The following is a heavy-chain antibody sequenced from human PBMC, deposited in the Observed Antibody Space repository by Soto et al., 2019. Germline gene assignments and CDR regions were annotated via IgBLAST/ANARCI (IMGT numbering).Heavy chain of an antibody. CDR1: GGTFSSYT. Sequence: QVQLVQSGAEVKKPGSSVTVSCKASGGTFSSYTISWVRQAPGQGLEWMGGIIPIFGTANYAQKFQGRVTITADESTSTAYMEVSSLRSEDTAVYYCARGNHRWLQLWYFDLWGRGTLGTVAS. CDR3: ARGNHRWLQLWYFDL. J-gene: IGHJ2*01. V-gene: IGHV1-69*12. CDR2: IIPIFGTA. D-gene: IGHD5-12*01.